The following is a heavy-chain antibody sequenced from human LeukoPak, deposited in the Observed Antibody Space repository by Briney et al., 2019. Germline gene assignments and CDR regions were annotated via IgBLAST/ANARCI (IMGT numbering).Heavy chain of an antibody. J-gene: IGHJ6*02. Sequence: GESLKISCKGSGYSFTTYWIGWVRQMPGKGLEWMGIIYPGDSDTRYSPSFQGQVTISADKSISTAYLQWSSLKASDTAMYYCARGPSGTAPYYSYYTMDVWGQGTSVTVSS. D-gene: IGHD3-10*01. CDR1: GYSFTTYW. CDR2: IYPGDSDT. CDR3: ARGPSGTAPYYSYYTMDV. V-gene: IGHV5-51*01.